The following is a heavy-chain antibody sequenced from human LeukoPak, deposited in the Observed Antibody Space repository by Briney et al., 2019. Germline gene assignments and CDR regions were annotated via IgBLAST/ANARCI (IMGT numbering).Heavy chain of an antibody. J-gene: IGHJ5*02. CDR2: INPNSGGT. V-gene: IGHV1-2*02. D-gene: IGHD3-10*01. CDR1: GYTFTGYY. Sequence: GASVRVSCKASGYTFTGYYMHWVRQAPGQGLEWMGWINPNSGGTNYAQKFQGRVTMTRDTSISTAYMELSRLRSDDTAVYYCARDRTMVRGNWFDPWGQGTLVTVSS. CDR3: ARDRTMVRGNWFDP.